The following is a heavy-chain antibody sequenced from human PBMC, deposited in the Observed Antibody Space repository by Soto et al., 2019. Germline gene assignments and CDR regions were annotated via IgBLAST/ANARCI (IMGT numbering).Heavy chain of an antibody. D-gene: IGHD6-6*01. J-gene: IGHJ4*02. Sequence: SGPTLVNPTETLTLTCTVSGFSLSNARMGVSWIRQPPGKALEWLAHIFSNDEKSYSTSLKSRLTISKDTSKSQVVLTMTNMDPVDTATYYCARIKKAARPPWEDYWGQGTLVTVSS. CDR3: ARIKKAARPPWEDY. CDR1: GFSLSNARMG. CDR2: IFSNDEK. V-gene: IGHV2-26*01.